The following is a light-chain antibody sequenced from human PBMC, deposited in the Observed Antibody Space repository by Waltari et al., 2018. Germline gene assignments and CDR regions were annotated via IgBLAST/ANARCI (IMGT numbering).Light chain of an antibody. CDR1: QRISNY. J-gene: IGKJ2*03. Sequence: DIQMTQSPSSLSAFVGDRVTITCRASQRISNYLAWYQQKPGKAPHLLIYKASNLQSGVPSRFSGSGSGTDFSLTISSLQPEDFATYSCQQYNSAPFSFGQGT. CDR3: QQYNSAPFS. V-gene: IGKV1-5*03. CDR2: KAS.